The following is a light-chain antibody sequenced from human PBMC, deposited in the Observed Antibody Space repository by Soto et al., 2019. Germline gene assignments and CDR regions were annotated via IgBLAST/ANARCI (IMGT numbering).Light chain of an antibody. V-gene: IGKV3-20*01. J-gene: IGKJ5*01. CDR3: QQYGSSPPTT. CDR1: QSVSSRN. Sequence: EIVLTQSPGTLSLSPGERATLSCRASQSVSSRNLAWYLQKPGQAPRLLIYAASSRATGIPDRFSGSGSGTDFTLTISRLEPEDFAVYYCQQYGSSPPTTFGQGTRLEIK. CDR2: AAS.